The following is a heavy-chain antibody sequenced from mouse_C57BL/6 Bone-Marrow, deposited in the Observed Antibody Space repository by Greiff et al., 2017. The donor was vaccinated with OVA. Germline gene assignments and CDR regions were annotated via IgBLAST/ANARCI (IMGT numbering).Heavy chain of an antibody. V-gene: IGHV1-4*01. CDR2: INPSSGYT. Sequence: VQLQQSGAELARPGASVKMSCKASGYTFTSYTMHWVKQRPGQGLEWIGYINPSSGYTKCNQKFKDKATLTADKSSSTAYMQLSSLTSEDSAVYYCARSTYYSNYRVYYYAMDYWGQGTSVTVSS. CDR3: ARSTYYSNYRVYYYAMDY. CDR1: GYTFTSYT. J-gene: IGHJ4*01. D-gene: IGHD2-5*01.